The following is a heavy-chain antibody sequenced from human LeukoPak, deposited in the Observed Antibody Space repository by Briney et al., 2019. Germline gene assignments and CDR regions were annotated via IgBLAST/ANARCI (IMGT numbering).Heavy chain of an antibody. CDR3: AREGVVKAYFDY. J-gene: IGHJ4*02. CDR1: GGSISPYF. CDR2: IYYRGST. V-gene: IGHV4-59*01. D-gene: IGHD3-3*01. Sequence: SETLSLTCTVSGGSISPYFWSWIRQPPGKGLEWIGYIYYRGSTNYNPSLKSRVTISLDTSKDQFSLKLSSVTAADTAVYYCAREGVVKAYFDYWGQGTLVTVSS.